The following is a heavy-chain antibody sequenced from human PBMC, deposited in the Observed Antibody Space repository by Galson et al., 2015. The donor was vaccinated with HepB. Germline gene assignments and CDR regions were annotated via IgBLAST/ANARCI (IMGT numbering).Heavy chain of an antibody. Sequence: SLRLSCAASGFTFSNYAMSWVRQAPGKGLEWVSGIGGSGANTYYADFVKGRFTISRDSSENTLHLHMNSLRVEDTAVYHCAKEGGVFGLGFTPGGDSWGQGTLVTVSS. CDR2: IGGSGANT. J-gene: IGHJ5*01. V-gene: IGHV3-23*01. CDR1: GFTFSNYA. CDR3: AKEGGVFGLGFTPGGDS. D-gene: IGHD3-10*02.